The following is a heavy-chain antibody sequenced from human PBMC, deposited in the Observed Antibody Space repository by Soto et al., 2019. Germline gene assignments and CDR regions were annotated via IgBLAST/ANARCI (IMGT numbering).Heavy chain of an antibody. CDR1: GISVSTSDYY. J-gene: IGHJ4*02. D-gene: IGHD2-15*01. CDR2: IYYSGST. CDR3: AGFVVPASRNSDFDY. V-gene: IGHV4-39*01. Sequence: SDTLSLTCTVSGISVSTSDYYWGWVRQPPGKGLDWIGNIYYSGSTFYNPSLRSRITISVDTSKNQFSLKLNSVTAADTAVYFCAGFVVPASRNSDFDYWGQGTLVTVS.